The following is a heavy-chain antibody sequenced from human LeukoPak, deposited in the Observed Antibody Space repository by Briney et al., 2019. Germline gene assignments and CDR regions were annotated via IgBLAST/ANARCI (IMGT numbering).Heavy chain of an antibody. V-gene: IGHV4-34*01. CDR3: ARTRSKGELPFDY. CDR1: GGSFSGYY. CDR2: IYHSGST. Sequence: KSSETLSLTCAVYGGSFSGYYWSWIRRPPGKGLEWIGSIYHSGSTYYNPSLKSRVTISVDTSKNQFSLKLSSVTAADTAVYYCARTRSKGELPFDYWGQGTLVTVSS. J-gene: IGHJ4*02. D-gene: IGHD1-26*01.